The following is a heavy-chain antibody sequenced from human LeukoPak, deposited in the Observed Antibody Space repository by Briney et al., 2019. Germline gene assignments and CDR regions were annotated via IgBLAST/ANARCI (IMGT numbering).Heavy chain of an antibody. J-gene: IGHJ5*02. D-gene: IGHD1-14*01. V-gene: IGHV4-30-2*01. CDR2: INHSGST. CDR3: ARFYSKPHPHTLNNWFDP. CDR1: GGSISSGGYY. Sequence: KPSQTLSLTCAVSGGSISSGGYYWSWIRQPPGKGLEWIGEINHSGSTNYNPSLKSRVTISVDTSKNQFSLKLSSVTAADTAVYYCARFYSKPHPHTLNNWFDPWGQGTLVTVSS.